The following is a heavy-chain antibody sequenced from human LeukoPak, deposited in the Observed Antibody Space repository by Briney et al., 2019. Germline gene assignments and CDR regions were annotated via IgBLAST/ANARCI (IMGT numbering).Heavy chain of an antibody. CDR3: ARLQDYYDSSGYYLGAFDI. D-gene: IGHD3-22*01. V-gene: IGHV4-34*01. Sequence: PSETLSLTCAVYGGSFSGYYWSWIRQPPGKGLEWIGEINHSGSTNYNPSLKSRVTISVDTSKNQFSLKLSSVTAADTAVYYCARLQDYYDSSGYYLGAFDIWGQGTMVTVSS. CDR2: INHSGST. J-gene: IGHJ3*02. CDR1: GGSFSGYY.